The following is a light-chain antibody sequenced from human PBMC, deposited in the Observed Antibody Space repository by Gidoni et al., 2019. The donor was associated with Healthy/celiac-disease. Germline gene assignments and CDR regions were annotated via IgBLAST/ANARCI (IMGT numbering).Light chain of an antibody. Sequence: EIVLTQSPATLSLSPGERATLSCRASQGVSSYLAWYQQKPGQAPRLLIYDASKRATGIPDRFSGSGPGTDFTLTISSLEPEDFAVYYCQQRSNWQITFGQGTRLEIK. V-gene: IGKV3D-11*01. CDR1: QGVSSY. CDR2: DAS. CDR3: QQRSNWQIT. J-gene: IGKJ5*01.